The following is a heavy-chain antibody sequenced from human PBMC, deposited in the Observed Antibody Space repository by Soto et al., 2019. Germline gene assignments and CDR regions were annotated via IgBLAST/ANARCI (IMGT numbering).Heavy chain of an antibody. D-gene: IGHD2-15*01. J-gene: IGHJ4*02. CDR2: INPDGGDT. V-gene: IGHV1-2*02. CDR3: AWHEGIFDY. CDR1: GYTFTGYY. Sequence: QVQLVQSGAEVKKPGASVRVSCKTSGYTFTGYYIHWVRQAPGQGLEWMGCINPDGGDTHYAQKFQGRVTMTRDTSISTAYMELSGLRSDDTAVYYCAWHEGIFDYWGQGTLVTVSS.